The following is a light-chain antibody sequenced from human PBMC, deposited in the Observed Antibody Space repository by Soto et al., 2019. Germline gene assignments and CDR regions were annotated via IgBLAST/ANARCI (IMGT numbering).Light chain of an antibody. J-gene: IGLJ2*01. CDR1: SSDVGGYNY. CDR3: SSYAGSNFVV. CDR2: EVT. V-gene: IGLV2-8*01. Sequence: QSVLTQPPSASGSPGQSVTISCTGTSSDVGGYNYVSWYQQHPGKAPKLMIYEVTKRPSGVPDRFSGSKSDNTASLTVSGIQAEDEADYYCSSYAGSNFVVFGGGTKLTVL.